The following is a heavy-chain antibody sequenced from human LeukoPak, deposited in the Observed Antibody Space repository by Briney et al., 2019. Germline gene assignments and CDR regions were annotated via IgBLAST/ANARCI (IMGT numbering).Heavy chain of an antibody. J-gene: IGHJ4*02. Sequence: GGSLRLSCAASGFTFSTYGMHWVRQAPGKGLEWVAVTWYDGNKQYYADSVKGRFTISRDNSKNTLYLQMNSLRAEDTAVYYCAKGTQYGGDSYFDYWGQGTLVTASS. CDR1: GFTFSTYG. V-gene: IGHV3-33*06. CDR3: AKGTQYGGDSYFDY. CDR2: TWYDGNKQ. D-gene: IGHD4-23*01.